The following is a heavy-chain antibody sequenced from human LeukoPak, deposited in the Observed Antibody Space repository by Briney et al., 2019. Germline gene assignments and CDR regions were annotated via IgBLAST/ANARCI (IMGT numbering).Heavy chain of an antibody. D-gene: IGHD3-22*01. CDR1: GGSISSSSYY. Sequence: SETLSLTCTVSGGSISSSSYYWGWIRQPPGKGLEWIGSIYYSGSTYYNPSLKSRVTISVDTSKNQFSLKLSSVTAADTAVYYCARHHDYYDSSGYYYTWGQGTLVTVSS. CDR2: IYYSGST. J-gene: IGHJ5*02. CDR3: ARHHDYYDSSGYYYT. V-gene: IGHV4-39*01.